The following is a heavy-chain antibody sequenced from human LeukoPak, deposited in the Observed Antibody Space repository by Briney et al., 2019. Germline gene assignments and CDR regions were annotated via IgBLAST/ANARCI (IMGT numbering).Heavy chain of an antibody. CDR1: GYTFTGYY. CDR3: AKHLTSVTTNFEY. Sequence: ASVKVSCKASGYTFTGYYMHWVRQAPGQGLEWMGWINPNSGGTNYAQKFQGRVTMTRDTSISTAYMELSRLRSDDTAVYYCAKHLTSVTTNFEYWGQGTLVTISS. CDR2: INPNSGGT. D-gene: IGHD4-17*01. V-gene: IGHV1-2*02. J-gene: IGHJ4*02.